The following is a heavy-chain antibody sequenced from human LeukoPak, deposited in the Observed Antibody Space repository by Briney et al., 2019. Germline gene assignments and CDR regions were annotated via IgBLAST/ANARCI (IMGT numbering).Heavy chain of an antibody. J-gene: IGHJ2*01. CDR2: ISAGSGNI. Sequence: GGSLRLSCAASGFTVSSGKMHWVRQVPGKDLEWLSYISAGSGNIYSADSLKGRFTTSRDNAKESLYLEMNNVRVEDTAVYYCARDAGLRGAIWGRGTLVTVSS. V-gene: IGHV3-48*04. CDR1: GFTVSSGK. CDR3: ARDAGLRGAI.